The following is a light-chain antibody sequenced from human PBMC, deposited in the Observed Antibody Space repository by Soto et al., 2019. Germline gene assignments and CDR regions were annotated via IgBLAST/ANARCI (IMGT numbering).Light chain of an antibody. CDR3: QQYTNWPYT. J-gene: IGKJ2*01. CDR2: GAS. CDR1: QSVGNL. V-gene: IGKV3-15*01. Sequence: EIVLTQSPATLSLSPGERATLSCRASQSVGNLLGWYQQKPGQAPRLLIYGASTRATGIPARFSGSGSGTEFTLTISSLQSEDFAVYSCQQYTNWPYTFGQGTKLEIK.